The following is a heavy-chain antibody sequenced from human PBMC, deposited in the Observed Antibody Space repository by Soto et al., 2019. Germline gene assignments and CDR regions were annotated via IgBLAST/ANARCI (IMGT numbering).Heavy chain of an antibody. Sequence: PGESLNLCCKGSGYRFTNYWIGWVRQLPGKGLEWMGFIYPSDSDTRYSPSFQGQVTISADKSISTAYLQWSSLKASDTAMYYCARPIGALSTTGFTYWGQGTRATVSS. J-gene: IGHJ4*02. CDR1: GYRFTNYW. D-gene: IGHD3-22*01. V-gene: IGHV5-51*01. CDR2: IYPSDSDT. CDR3: ARPIGALSTTGFTY.